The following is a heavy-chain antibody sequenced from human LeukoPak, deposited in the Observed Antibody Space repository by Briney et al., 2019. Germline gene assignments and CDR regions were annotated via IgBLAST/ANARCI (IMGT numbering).Heavy chain of an antibody. CDR2: RKPNSGKT. CDR3: ARGVVRGVHEAFDI. J-gene: IGHJ3*02. Sequence: ASEKVSCTSSGYTWSSYDINWVRHGTRQGQEWMWWRKPNSGKTGYAQKSQGRRTMIWNTSISTPYMQMSSLRTAETAADYCARGVVRGVHEAFDIWDQETMVTVSS. V-gene: IGHV1-8*01. D-gene: IGHD3-10*01. CDR1: GYTWSSYD.